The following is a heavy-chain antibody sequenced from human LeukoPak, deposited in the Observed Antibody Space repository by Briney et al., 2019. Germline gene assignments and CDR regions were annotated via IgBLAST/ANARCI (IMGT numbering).Heavy chain of an antibody. D-gene: IGHD6-19*01. CDR2: INRSGST. Sequence: PSETLSLTCAVYGGSFSGYYWSWIRQPPGKGLEWLGEINRSGSTNYNPSLKSRVTISVDTSKNQFSLKLSSVTAADTAVYYCARGDSSGWYDYFDYWGQGTLVTVSS. CDR3: ARGDSSGWYDYFDY. J-gene: IGHJ4*02. CDR1: GGSFSGYY. V-gene: IGHV4-34*01.